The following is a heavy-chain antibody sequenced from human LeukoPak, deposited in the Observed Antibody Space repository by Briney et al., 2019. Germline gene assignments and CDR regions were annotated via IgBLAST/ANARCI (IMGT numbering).Heavy chain of an antibody. Sequence: ASVKVSCKVSGYTLTELSMHWVRQAPGKGLEWMGGFDPEDGETIYAQKFQGRVTMTEDTSTDTAYMELSSLRSEDTAVYYCAKDLRRGVVAVAGTGFDYWGQGTLVTVSS. CDR2: FDPEDGET. CDR1: GYTLTELS. J-gene: IGHJ4*02. V-gene: IGHV1-24*01. D-gene: IGHD6-19*01. CDR3: AKDLRRGVVAVAGTGFDY.